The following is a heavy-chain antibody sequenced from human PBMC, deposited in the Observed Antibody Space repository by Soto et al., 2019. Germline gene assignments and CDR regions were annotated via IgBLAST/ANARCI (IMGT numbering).Heavy chain of an antibody. CDR3: AKFHRRYSLIGHGAFDY. CDR1: GFTFSSYA. Sequence: GGSLRLSCAASGFTFSSYAMSWVRQAPGKGLEWVSAISSSGCSTYYADSVKGRFTISRDNSKNTLYLQMNSLRAEDTAVDKGAKFHRRYSLIGHGAFDYWGQGTQVTVSS. CDR2: ISSSGCST. V-gene: IGHV3-23*01. J-gene: IGHJ4*02. D-gene: IGHD4-17*01.